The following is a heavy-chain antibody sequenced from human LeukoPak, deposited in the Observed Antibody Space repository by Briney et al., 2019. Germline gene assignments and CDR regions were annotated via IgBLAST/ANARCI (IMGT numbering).Heavy chain of an antibody. D-gene: IGHD3-22*01. CDR2: ISGIGIST. V-gene: IGHV3-23*01. J-gene: IGHJ4*02. CDR3: AKDHLGGYYYDSSTYYFDS. Sequence: GGSRRLSCAASGFTFNNYAMSWVRQAPGKGLKWVSAISGIGISTYYTDSVKGRFTISRDNSRNTLYLQMRSLRAGDTAVYYCAKDHLGGYYYDSSTYYFDSWGQGTLVTVSS. CDR1: GFTFNNYA.